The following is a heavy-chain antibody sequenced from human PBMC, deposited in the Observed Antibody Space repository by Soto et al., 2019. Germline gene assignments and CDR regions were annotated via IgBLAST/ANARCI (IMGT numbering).Heavy chain of an antibody. J-gene: IGHJ5*02. Sequence: SETLSLTCTVSGGSISSYYWSWIRQPPGKGLEWIGYIYYSGSTNYNPSLKSRVTISVDTSKNQFSLKLSSVTAADTAVYYCARGLTAAADFDPWGQGTLVTVSS. CDR3: ARGLTAAADFDP. CDR1: GGSISSYY. CDR2: IYYSGST. D-gene: IGHD6-13*01. V-gene: IGHV4-59*01.